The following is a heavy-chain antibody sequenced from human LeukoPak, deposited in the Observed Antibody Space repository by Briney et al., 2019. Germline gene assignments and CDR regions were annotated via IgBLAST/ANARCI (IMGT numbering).Heavy chain of an antibody. J-gene: IGHJ4*02. Sequence: PGRSLRLSCAASGFTFSNYAMHWVSQAPGKGLEWVAVISYDGSNKYYADSVKGRFTISRDNSKNTLYLQMNSLRAEDTAVYYCATGNDAADYWGQGTLVTVSS. V-gene: IGHV3-30-3*01. D-gene: IGHD1-1*01. CDR2: ISYDGSNK. CDR3: ATGNDAADY. CDR1: GFTFSNYA.